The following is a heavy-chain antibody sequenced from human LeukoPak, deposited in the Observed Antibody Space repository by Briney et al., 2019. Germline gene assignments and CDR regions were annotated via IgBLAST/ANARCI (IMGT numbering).Heavy chain of an antibody. Sequence: GGSLRLSCAASGFTFSSYSMNWVRQAPGKGLEWVPYISSSSSTIYYADSVKGRFTISRDNAKNSLYLQMNSLRAEDTAVYYCARGPNSSGYYSHPFDYWGQGTLVTVSS. V-gene: IGHV3-48*01. J-gene: IGHJ4*02. CDR2: ISSSSSTI. CDR1: GFTFSSYS. D-gene: IGHD3-22*01. CDR3: ARGPNSSGYYSHPFDY.